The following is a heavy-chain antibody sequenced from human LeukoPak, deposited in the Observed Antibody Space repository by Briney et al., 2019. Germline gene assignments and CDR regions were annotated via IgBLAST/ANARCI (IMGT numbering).Heavy chain of an antibody. CDR1: GGSISSGGYY. D-gene: IGHD3-9*01. CDR2: IYYSGST. CDR3: ARARSFLRYFDFFDY. Sequence: PSETLSLTCTVSGGSISSGGYYWSWIRQHPGKGLEWIGYIYYSGSTYYNPSLKSRVTISVDTSKNQFSLKLSSVTAADTAVYYCARARSFLRYFDFFDYWGQGTLVTVSS. V-gene: IGHV4-31*03. J-gene: IGHJ4*02.